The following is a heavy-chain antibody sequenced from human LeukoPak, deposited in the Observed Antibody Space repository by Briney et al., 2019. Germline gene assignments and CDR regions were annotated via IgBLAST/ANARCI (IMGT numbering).Heavy chain of an antibody. J-gene: IGHJ4*02. CDR1: GYTFSTYW. Sequence: PGGSLRLSCAASGYTFSTYWMHWVRQAPGKGLGWVSRINSDGSTTSYADSVKGRFTISRDNAKNTLYLHMNSLRAEDTAVYYCARDLRGIGDETAYWGQGTLVTVSS. D-gene: IGHD3-16*01. V-gene: IGHV3-74*01. CDR3: ARDLRGIGDETAY. CDR2: INSDGSTT.